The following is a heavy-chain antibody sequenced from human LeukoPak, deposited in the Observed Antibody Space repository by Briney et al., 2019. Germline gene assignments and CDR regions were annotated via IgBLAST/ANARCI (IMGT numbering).Heavy chain of an antibody. Sequence: QSGGSLRLSCAASGFTFSSYGMHWVRQAPGKGLEWVAVISYDGSNKYYADSVKGRFTISRDNSKNTLYLQMNSLRAEDTAVYYCAKGRTPPLRRQSYGDYHFDYWGQGTLVTVSS. CDR1: GFTFSSYG. CDR3: AKGRTPPLRRQSYGDYHFDY. J-gene: IGHJ4*02. D-gene: IGHD4-17*01. V-gene: IGHV3-30*18. CDR2: ISYDGSNK.